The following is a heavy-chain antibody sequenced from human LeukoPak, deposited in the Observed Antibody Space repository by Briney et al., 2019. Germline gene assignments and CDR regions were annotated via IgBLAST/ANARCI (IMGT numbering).Heavy chain of an antibody. CDR1: GYTFTSYG. J-gene: IGHJ4*02. Sequence: ASVSVSCKASGYTFTSYGISWVRQAPGQGLEWMGWISAYNGNTKYAQTLQGRVTMTTDTSTSTAYMELRSLRSDDTAVYYCTSTGYSGHDPLHYWGRGTVATVSS. CDR3: TSTGYSGHDPLHY. D-gene: IGHD5-12*01. V-gene: IGHV1-18*01. CDR2: ISAYNGNT.